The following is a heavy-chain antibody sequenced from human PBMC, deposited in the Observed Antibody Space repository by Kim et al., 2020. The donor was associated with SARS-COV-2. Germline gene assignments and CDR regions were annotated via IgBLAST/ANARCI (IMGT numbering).Heavy chain of an antibody. CDR1: GFTFSSYS. V-gene: IGHV3-21*01. CDR3: ARDMSGYSYGSSYYYYGMDV. CDR2: ISSSSYI. D-gene: IGHD5-18*01. J-gene: IGHJ6*02. Sequence: GGSLRLSCAASGFTFSSYSMNWVRQAPGKGLEWVSSISSSSYIYYADSVKGRFTISRDNAKNSLYLQMNSLRAEDTAVYYCARDMSGYSYGSSYYYYGMDVWGQGTTVTVSS.